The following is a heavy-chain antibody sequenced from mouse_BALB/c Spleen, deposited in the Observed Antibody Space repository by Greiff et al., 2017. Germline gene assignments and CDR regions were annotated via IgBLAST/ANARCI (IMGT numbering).Heavy chain of an antibody. D-gene: IGHD1-1*01. CDR3: ARVGYYGSSFYWYFDV. J-gene: IGHJ1*01. CDR1: GDSITSGY. CDR2: ISYSGST. V-gene: IGHV3-8*02. Sequence: VQLKESGPSLVKPSQTLSLTCSVTGDSITSGYWNWIRKFPGNKLEYMGYISYSGSTYYNPSLKSRISITRDTSKNQYYLQLNSVTTEDTATYYCARVGYYGSSFYWYFDVWGAGTTVTVSS.